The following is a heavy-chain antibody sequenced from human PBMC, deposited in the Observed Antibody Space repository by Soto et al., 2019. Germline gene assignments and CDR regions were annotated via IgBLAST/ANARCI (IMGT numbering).Heavy chain of an antibody. V-gene: IGHV1-8*01. J-gene: IGHJ6*02. Sequence: ASVKVSCKASGYTFTSYDINCVRQATGQGLEWMGWMNPNSGNTGSAQNFQGRVTMTGNTSISTAYMELSSLRSEDTAVYYCARSYYDSSGYLYHYYYNGMDVWGQGTTVTVSS. CDR3: ARSYYDSSGYLYHYYYNGMDV. CDR1: GYTFTSYD. D-gene: IGHD3-22*01. CDR2: MNPNSGNT.